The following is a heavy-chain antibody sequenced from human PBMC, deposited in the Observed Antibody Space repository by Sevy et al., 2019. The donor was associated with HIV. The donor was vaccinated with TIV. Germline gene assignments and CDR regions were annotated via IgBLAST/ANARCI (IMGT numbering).Heavy chain of an antibody. CDR1: GFTFSSYS. CDR3: AIDREYSGSYDAFDI. J-gene: IGHJ3*02. D-gene: IGHD1-26*01. Sequence: GGSLRLSCAASGFTFSSYSMNWVRQAPGKGLEWVSYFSSSSSTIDYADSVKGRFTISRDNAKNSLYLQMNSLRDEDTAVYYCAIDREYSGSYDAFDIWGQGTMVTVSS. CDR2: FSSSSSTI. V-gene: IGHV3-48*02.